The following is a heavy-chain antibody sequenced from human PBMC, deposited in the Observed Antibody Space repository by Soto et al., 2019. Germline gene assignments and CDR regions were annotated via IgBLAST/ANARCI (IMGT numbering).Heavy chain of an antibody. D-gene: IGHD1-26*01. CDR2: INPSGGST. Sequence: ASVKVSCKASGYIFSSHYMHWVRQAPGQGLEWMGVINPSGGSTTYAQKFQGRVTMTRDTSTRTVYMELSRLRSDDTAVYYCARWEDSGSWVGYFDYWGQGTLVTVSS. J-gene: IGHJ4*02. V-gene: IGHV1-46*01. CDR1: GYIFSSHY. CDR3: ARWEDSGSWVGYFDY.